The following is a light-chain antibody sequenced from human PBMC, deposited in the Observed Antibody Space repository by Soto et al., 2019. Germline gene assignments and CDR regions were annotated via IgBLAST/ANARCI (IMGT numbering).Light chain of an antibody. V-gene: IGLV2-14*01. Sequence: QSVLTQPASVSGSPGESITISCTGTSSDVGDYNYVSWYQLHPGKAPKLMIYAVSNRPSGVSDRFSGSKSGNTASLTISGCPAEEEVDYCCSSYTRITLRYVFATGTQMTVL. J-gene: IGLJ1*01. CDR1: SSDVGDYNY. CDR2: AVS. CDR3: SSYTRITLRYV.